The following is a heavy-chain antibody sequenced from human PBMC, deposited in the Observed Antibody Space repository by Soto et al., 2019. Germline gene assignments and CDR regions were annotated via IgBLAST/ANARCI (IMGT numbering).Heavy chain of an antibody. CDR1: GFTFSSYS. Sequence: GGSLRLSCAASGFTFSSYSMNWVRQAPGKGLEWVSYISSSSSTIYYADSVKGRFTISRDNAKNSLYLQMNSLRDEDTALYYCARDPKSLWSGYDYYYYGMDVWGQGTTVTVSS. J-gene: IGHJ6*02. CDR3: ARDPKSLWSGYDYYYYGMDV. CDR2: ISSSSSTI. D-gene: IGHD3-3*01. V-gene: IGHV3-48*02.